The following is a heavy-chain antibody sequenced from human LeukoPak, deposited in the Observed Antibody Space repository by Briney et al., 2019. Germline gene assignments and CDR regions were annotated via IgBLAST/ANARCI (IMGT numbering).Heavy chain of an antibody. D-gene: IGHD6-19*01. Sequence: GALVKVSCKASGFTFTSSAVQWVRQARGQRLEWIGWIVVGSGNTNYAQKFQERVTITRDMSASTAYMELSSLRSEDTAVYYCAALYSSGWRPFDYWGQGTLVTVSS. V-gene: IGHV1-58*01. CDR3: AALYSSGWRPFDY. CDR1: GFTFTSSA. J-gene: IGHJ4*02. CDR2: IVVGSGNT.